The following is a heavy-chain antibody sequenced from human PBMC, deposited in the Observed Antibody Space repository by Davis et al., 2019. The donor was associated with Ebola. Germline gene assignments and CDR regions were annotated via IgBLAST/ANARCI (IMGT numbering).Heavy chain of an antibody. CDR1: GFTFSGYT. J-gene: IGHJ4*02. CDR2: ISSSSYYI. CDR3: SRSSWDF. Sequence: PGGSLRLSCAASGFTFSGYTMNWVRQAPGKGLEWVSSISSSSYYIYYADSLQGRFTISRDNAKNSLYLQMNDLTDEDTAVYYCSRSSWDFWGQGTLVTVSS. V-gene: IGHV3-21*01. D-gene: IGHD6-6*01.